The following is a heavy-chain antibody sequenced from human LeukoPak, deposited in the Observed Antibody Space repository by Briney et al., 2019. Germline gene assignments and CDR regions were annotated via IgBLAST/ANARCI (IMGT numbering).Heavy chain of an antibody. Sequence: SETLSLTCTVSGGPISSFYWSWIRQSPGKGLEWIGYNYYSGSANYNPSLKSRVTISVDASKDQFSLKLSSVTAADTAVYYCARGDYGDSDYWGQGILVTVSS. J-gene: IGHJ4*02. D-gene: IGHD4-17*01. CDR2: NYYSGSA. CDR3: ARGDYGDSDY. CDR1: GGPISSFY. V-gene: IGHV4-59*01.